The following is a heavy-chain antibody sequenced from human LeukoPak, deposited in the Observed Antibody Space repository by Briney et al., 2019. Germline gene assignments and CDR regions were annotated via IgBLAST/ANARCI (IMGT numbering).Heavy chain of an antibody. CDR3: ARGAVAEFDY. J-gene: IGHJ4*02. CDR2: TYYRSKWYY. Sequence: SRTLSLTCAISVDSVFSKIVAWNWIRQSPSRGLEWLGRTYYRSKWYYDYAVSMKSRTTINPDTSKNQFSLQLNSVTPEDTAVYYCARGAVAEFDYWGEGTLVTVSS. D-gene: IGHD6-19*01. CDR1: VDSVFSKIVA. V-gene: IGHV6-1*01.